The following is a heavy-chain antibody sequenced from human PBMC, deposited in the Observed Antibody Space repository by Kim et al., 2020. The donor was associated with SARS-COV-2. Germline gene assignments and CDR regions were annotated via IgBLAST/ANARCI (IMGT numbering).Heavy chain of an antibody. CDR3: AKDLVYCSGGSCYSSSNFDY. Sequence: GGSLRLSCAASGFTFSSYAMSWVRQAPGKGLEWVSAISGSGGSTYYADSVKGRFTISRDNSKNTLYLQMNSLRAEDTAVYYCAKDLVYCSGGSCYSSSNFDYWGQGTLVTVSS. CDR1: GFTFSSYA. D-gene: IGHD2-15*01. CDR2: ISGSGGST. V-gene: IGHV3-23*01. J-gene: IGHJ4*02.